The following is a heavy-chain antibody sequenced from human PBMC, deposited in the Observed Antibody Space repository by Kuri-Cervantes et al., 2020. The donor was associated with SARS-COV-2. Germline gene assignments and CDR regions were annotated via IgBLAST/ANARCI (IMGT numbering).Heavy chain of an antibody. CDR3: ARDDFGTRGYYYYGMDV. J-gene: IGHJ6*02. D-gene: IGHD3-3*01. V-gene: IGHV3-33*08. Sequence: LSLTCAASGFTFSSYGMHWVRQAPGKGLEWVAVIWYDGSNKYYADSVKGRFTISRDNSKNTLYLQMNSLRSDDTAVYYCARDDFGTRGYYYYGMDVWGQGTTVTVSS. CDR1: GFTFSSYG. CDR2: IWYDGSNK.